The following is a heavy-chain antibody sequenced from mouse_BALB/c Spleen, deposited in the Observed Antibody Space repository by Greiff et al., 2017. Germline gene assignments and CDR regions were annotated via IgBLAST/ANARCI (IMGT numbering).Heavy chain of an antibody. J-gene: IGHJ4*01. CDR3: ARGTDYGYAMDY. V-gene: IGHV3-2*02. Sequence: VQLKESGPGLVKPSQSLSLTCTVTGYSITSDYAWNWIRQFPGNKLEWMGYISYSGSTSYNPSLKSRISITRDTSKNQFFLQLNSVTTEDTATYYCARGTDYGYAMDYWGQGTSVTVSS. D-gene: IGHD2-4*01. CDR1: GYSITSDYA. CDR2: ISYSGST.